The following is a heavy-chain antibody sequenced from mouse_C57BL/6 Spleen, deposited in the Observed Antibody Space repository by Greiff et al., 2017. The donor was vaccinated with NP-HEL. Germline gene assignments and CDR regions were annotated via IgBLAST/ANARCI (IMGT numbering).Heavy chain of an antibody. CDR2: INPNNGGT. V-gene: IGHV1-18*01. D-gene: IGHD1-1*01. CDR3: ARTYYYGSTERIFDY. J-gene: IGHJ2*01. CDR1: GYTFTDYN. Sequence: VQLKESGPELVKPGASVKIPCKASGYTFTDYNMDWVKQSHGKSLEWIGDINPNNGGTIYNQKFKGKATLTVDKSSSTAYMELRSLTSEDTAVYYCARTYYYGSTERIFDYWGQGTTLTVSS.